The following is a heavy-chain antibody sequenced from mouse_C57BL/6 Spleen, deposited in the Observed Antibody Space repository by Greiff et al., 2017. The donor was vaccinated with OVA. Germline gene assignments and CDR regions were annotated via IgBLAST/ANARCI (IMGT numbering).Heavy chain of an antibody. D-gene: IGHD1-1*01. V-gene: IGHV1-55*01. J-gene: IGHJ3*01. CDR3: ARGTYYYGSSLGFAY. CDR2: IYPGSGST. Sequence: VQLQQPGAELVKPGASVKMSCKASGYTFTSYWITWVKQRPGQGLEWIGDIYPGSGSTNYNEKFKSKATLTVDTSSSTAYMQLSSLTSEDSAVYYCARGTYYYGSSLGFAYWGQGTLVTVSA. CDR1: GYTFTSYW.